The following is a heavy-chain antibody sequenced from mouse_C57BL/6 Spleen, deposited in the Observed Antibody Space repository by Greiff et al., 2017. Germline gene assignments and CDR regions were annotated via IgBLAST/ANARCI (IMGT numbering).Heavy chain of an antibody. D-gene: IGHD1-1*01. CDR3: ASGYYYGYFDY. CDR1: GYSFTGYF. J-gene: IGHJ2*01. V-gene: IGHV1-20*01. Sequence: EVQLQQSGPELVKPGDSVKISCKASGYSFTGYFMNWVMQSHGKSLEWIGRINPYNGDTFYNQKFKGKATLTVDKSSSTAHMELRSLTSEDSAVYYCASGYYYGYFDYWGQGTTLTVSS. CDR2: INPYNGDT.